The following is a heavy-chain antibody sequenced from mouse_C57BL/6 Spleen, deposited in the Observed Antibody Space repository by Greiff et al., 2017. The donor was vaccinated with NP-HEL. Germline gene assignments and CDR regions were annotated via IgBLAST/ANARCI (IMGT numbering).Heavy chain of an antibody. V-gene: IGHV5-9*01. Sequence: DVKLVESGGGLVKPGGSLKLSCAASGFTFSSYTMSWVRQTPEKRLEWVATISGGGGNTYYPDSVKGRFTISRDNAKNTLYLQMSSLRSEDTALYYCARHTIQTGFYWYFDVWGTGTTVTVSS. D-gene: IGHD4-1*01. CDR1: GFTFSSYT. J-gene: IGHJ1*03. CDR2: ISGGGGNT. CDR3: ARHTIQTGFYWYFDV.